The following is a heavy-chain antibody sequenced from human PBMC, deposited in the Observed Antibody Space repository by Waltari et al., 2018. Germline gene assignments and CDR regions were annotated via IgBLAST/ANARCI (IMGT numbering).Heavy chain of an antibody. V-gene: IGHV1-2*02. J-gene: IGHJ4*02. Sequence: KKPGASVKVSCKASGYTFTGYQIHWVRQAPGQGLEWMGWINPNSGGTNYAQNFQGRVTITRDTSIRTAYMELSRLRSDDTAMYYCARDLVVGSGDYWGQGTLVTVSS. CDR3: ARDLVVGSGDY. CDR2: INPNSGGT. CDR1: GYTFTGYQ. D-gene: IGHD1-26*01.